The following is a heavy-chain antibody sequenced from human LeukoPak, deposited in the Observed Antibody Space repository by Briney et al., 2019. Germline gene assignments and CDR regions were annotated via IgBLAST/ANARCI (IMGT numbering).Heavy chain of an antibody. D-gene: IGHD3-16*01. Sequence: GGSLRLSCAASGFTFSSYWMSWVRQAPGKGLEWVANIKQDGSEKSYVDSVKGRFTISRDNAKDSLYLQMNSLRAEDTAVYYCARDSTWGGIYFDYWGQGTLVTVSS. V-gene: IGHV3-7*01. J-gene: IGHJ4*02. CDR3: ARDSTWGGIYFDY. CDR2: IKQDGSEK. CDR1: GFTFSSYW.